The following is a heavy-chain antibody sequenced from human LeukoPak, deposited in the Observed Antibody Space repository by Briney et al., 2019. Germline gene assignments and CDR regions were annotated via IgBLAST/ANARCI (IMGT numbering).Heavy chain of an antibody. CDR2: IYHGGST. CDR3: ARGYTTTDPHFDY. CDR1: GGSISSSYW. V-gene: IGHV4-4*02. Sequence: PSETLSLTCAVSGGSISSSYWWSWVRQPPGKGLEWIGEIYHGGSTNYKPSLKSRVTISVDKSKNQFSLKLSSVTAADTAVYYCARGYTTTDPHFDYWGQGTLVTVSS. J-gene: IGHJ4*02. D-gene: IGHD1-1*01.